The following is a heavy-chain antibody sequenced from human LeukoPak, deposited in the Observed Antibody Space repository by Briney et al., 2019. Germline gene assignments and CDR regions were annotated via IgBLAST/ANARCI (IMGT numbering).Heavy chain of an antibody. CDR1: GFTFSNYD. V-gene: IGHV3-23*01. J-gene: IGHJ4*02. CDR2: ITGSGGTT. D-gene: IGHD3-10*01. Sequence: GGSLRLSCAASGFTFSNYDMSWVRQAPGKGVEWGSTITGSGGTTYNADSVKGGFTISRENSKNTLYLQINSLRAEDTAIYYCAKRHGSGIKYFEFWGQGTLVTVSS. CDR3: AKRHGSGIKYFEF.